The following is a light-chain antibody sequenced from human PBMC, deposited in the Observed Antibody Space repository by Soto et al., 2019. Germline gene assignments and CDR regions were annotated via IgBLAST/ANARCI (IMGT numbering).Light chain of an antibody. CDR3: SAHGGTNPYV. CDR1: ASDIGGYTF. Sequence: QSVLTQPPSASGSPGQSVAISCTGTASDIGGYTFVSWYQQHPGKAPKLLIYDVNKRPSGVPDRFSGYKSGNTASLTVSGLQAEDEAEYYCSAHGGTNPYVFGTGTKLTVL. V-gene: IGLV2-8*01. J-gene: IGLJ1*01. CDR2: DVN.